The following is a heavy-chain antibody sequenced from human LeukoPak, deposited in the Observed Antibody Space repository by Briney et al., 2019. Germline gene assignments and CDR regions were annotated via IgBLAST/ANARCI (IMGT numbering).Heavy chain of an antibody. Sequence: ASVKVSCKASGYTFTGYYMHWVRQAPGQGLEWMGWMNPNSGNTGYAQKFQGRVTMTRNTSISTAYMELSSLRSEDTAVYYCARGGRIAALWFDPWGQGTLVTVSS. D-gene: IGHD6-6*01. V-gene: IGHV1-8*02. CDR2: MNPNSGNT. CDR3: ARGGRIAALWFDP. CDR1: GYTFTGYY. J-gene: IGHJ5*02.